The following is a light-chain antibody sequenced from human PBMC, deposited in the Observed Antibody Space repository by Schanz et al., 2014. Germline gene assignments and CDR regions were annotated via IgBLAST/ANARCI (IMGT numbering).Light chain of an antibody. V-gene: IGKV1-5*01. CDR3: QHRT. Sequence: DIQMTQSPSTLSASVGDRVTITCRASQSISRWLAWYQQRPGKAPKLLIYAASSLQSGVPSRFSGSGSGTEFTLTVSSLQPEDFATYYCQHRTFGQGTKLEIK. J-gene: IGKJ2*01. CDR1: QSISRW. CDR2: AAS.